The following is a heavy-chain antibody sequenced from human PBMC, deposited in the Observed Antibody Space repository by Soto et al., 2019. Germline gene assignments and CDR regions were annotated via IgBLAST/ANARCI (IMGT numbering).Heavy chain of an antibody. Sequence: GESLKISCKGSGYSFTSYWIGWVRQMPGKGLEWMGIIYPGDSDTRYSPSFQGQVTISADKSISTAYLQWSSLKASDTAMYYCARLSIAAAEHYYYYGMDVWGQGTTVTVSS. CDR1: GYSFTSYW. CDR3: ARLSIAAAEHYYYYGMDV. D-gene: IGHD6-13*01. CDR2: IYPGDSDT. J-gene: IGHJ6*02. V-gene: IGHV5-51*01.